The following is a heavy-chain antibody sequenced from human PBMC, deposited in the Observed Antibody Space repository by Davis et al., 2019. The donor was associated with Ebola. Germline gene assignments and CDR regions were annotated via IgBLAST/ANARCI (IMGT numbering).Heavy chain of an antibody. CDR1: GFTFSSYW. CDR3: ARARGDYDFWSGYYYYYYGMDV. J-gene: IGHJ6*02. V-gene: IGHV3-7*03. CDR2: IKQDGSEK. Sequence: GESLKISCAASGFTFSSYWMSWVRQAPGKGLEWVANIKQDGSEKYYVDSVKGRFTISRDNAKNSLYLQMNSLRAEDTAVYYCARARGDYDFWSGYYYYYYGMDVWGQGTTVTVSS. D-gene: IGHD3-3*01.